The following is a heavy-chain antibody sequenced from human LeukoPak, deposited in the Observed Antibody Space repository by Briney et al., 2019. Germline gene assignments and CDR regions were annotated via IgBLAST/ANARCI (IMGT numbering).Heavy chain of an antibody. CDR2: IYYSGST. Sequence: SWVRQAPGKGLEWVGYIYYSGSTYYNPSLKSRVTISVDTSKNQFSLKLSSVTAADTAVYYCARSDTAMVIDYWGQGTLVTVSS. V-gene: IGHV4-31*02. D-gene: IGHD5-18*01. CDR3: ARSDTAMVIDY. J-gene: IGHJ4*02.